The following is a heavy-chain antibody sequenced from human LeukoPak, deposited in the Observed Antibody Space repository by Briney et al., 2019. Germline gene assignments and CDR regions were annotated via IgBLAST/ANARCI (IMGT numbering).Heavy chain of an antibody. D-gene: IGHD1-26*01. V-gene: IGHV4-30-2*01. Sequence: SETLSLTCAVSGGSISSGGYSWSWIRQPPGKGLEWIGYIYHSGSTYYNPSLKSRVTISVDTSKNQFSLKLSSVTAADTAVYYCARPQRRGTNWFDPWGQGTLVTVSS. CDR1: GGSISSGGYS. J-gene: IGHJ5*02. CDR2: IYHSGST. CDR3: ARPQRRGTNWFDP.